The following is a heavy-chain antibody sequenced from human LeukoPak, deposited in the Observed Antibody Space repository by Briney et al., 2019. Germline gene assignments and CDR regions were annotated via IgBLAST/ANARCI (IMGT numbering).Heavy chain of an antibody. CDR1: GYTFTTYG. CDR2: INTNTGNP. J-gene: IGHJ4*02. V-gene: IGHV7-4-1*02. Sequence: GASVKVSCKASGYTFTTYGINWVRQAPGQGLEWMGWINTNTGNPTYAQGFTGRFVFSLDTSVSTAYLQISSLKAEDTAVYYCARGGSGSRRLGSDYWGQGTLVTVSS. CDR3: ARGGSGSRRLGSDY. D-gene: IGHD3-10*01.